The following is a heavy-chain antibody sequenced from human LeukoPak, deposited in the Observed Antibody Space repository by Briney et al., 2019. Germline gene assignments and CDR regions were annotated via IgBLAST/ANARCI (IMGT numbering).Heavy chain of an antibody. CDR1: GYTFTSYY. D-gene: IGHD3-22*01. J-gene: IGHJ4*02. CDR2: INPSGGST. CDR3: ARGLHYYDSSGYYDFDY. V-gene: IGHV1-46*01. Sequence: ASVKVSCKESGYTFTSYYIHWVRQAPGQGLEWMGIINPSGGSTSYAQKFQGRVTMTRDTSISTAYMELSSLRSEDTAVYYCARGLHYYDSSGYYDFDYWDQGTLVTVSS.